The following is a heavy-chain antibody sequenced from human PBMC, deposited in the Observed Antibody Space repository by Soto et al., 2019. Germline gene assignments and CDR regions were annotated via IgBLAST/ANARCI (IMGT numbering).Heavy chain of an antibody. CDR2: ISGSGGST. V-gene: IGHV3-23*01. D-gene: IGHD3-22*01. J-gene: IGHJ3*02. CDR3: AKDDWAYYYDSSGLYAFDI. CDR1: GFTFSSYA. Sequence: GGSLRLSCAASGFTFSSYAMSWVRQAPGKGLEWVSAISGSGGSTYYADSVKGRFTISRDNSKNTLYLQMNSLRAEDTAVYYCAKDDWAYYYDSSGLYAFDIWGQGTMVTVSS.